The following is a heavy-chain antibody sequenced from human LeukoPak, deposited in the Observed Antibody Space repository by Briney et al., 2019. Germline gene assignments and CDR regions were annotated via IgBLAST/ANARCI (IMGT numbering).Heavy chain of an antibody. V-gene: IGHV1-46*01. D-gene: IGHD6-19*01. CDR2: INPSGGGT. J-gene: IGHJ4*02. CDR1: GYTFTSYY. CDR3: ARGIAVSGTASDY. Sequence: ASVKVPCKASGYTFTSYYMHWVRQAPGQGLEWLGVINPSGGGTSYAQKFQGRVTMTRDTSTSTVYMELSSLRSEDTAVYFCARGIAVSGTASDYWGQGTLVTVSS.